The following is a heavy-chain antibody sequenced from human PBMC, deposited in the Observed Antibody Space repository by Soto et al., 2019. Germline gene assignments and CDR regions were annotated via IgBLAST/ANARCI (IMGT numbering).Heavy chain of an antibody. V-gene: IGHV5-51*01. CDR3: ARRCCGSGLTFDY. D-gene: IGHD3-10*01. CDR2: IYPGDSDP. Sequence: GASLKISCKRSAYSFTSYWIDRVRQMPVERQEWVATIYPGDSDPRYSPSFQGQVTISADKSLGTAYLQWSSLKASDTAMYYCARRCCGSGLTFDYWGQGTLVTVSS. J-gene: IGHJ4*02. CDR1: AYSFTSYW.